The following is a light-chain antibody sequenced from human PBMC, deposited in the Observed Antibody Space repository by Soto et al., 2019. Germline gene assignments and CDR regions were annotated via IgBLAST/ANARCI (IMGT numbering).Light chain of an antibody. CDR3: QQYGSSPNT. CDR1: QSVSSY. Sequence: EIVLTQSPATLSLSPGERATLSCRASQSVSSYLAWYQQKPGQAPRLLIYDASSRATGIPDRFSGSGSGTDFTLTISRLEPEDFAVYYCQQYGSSPNTFGPGTKVDIK. CDR2: DAS. V-gene: IGKV3-20*01. J-gene: IGKJ3*01.